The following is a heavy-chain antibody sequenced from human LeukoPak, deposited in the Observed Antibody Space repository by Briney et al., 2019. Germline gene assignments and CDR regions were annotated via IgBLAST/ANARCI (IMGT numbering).Heavy chain of an antibody. CDR2: IYYSGST. V-gene: IGHV4-39*01. CDR1: GGSISSSSYY. Sequence: PSETLSLTCTVSGGSISSSSYYWGWIRQPPGKGLEWIGSIYYSGSTYYNPSLKSRVTISVDTSKNQFSLKLSSVTAADTAVYYCARQPRGVRGVQDLKEYYFDYWGQGTLVTVSS. D-gene: IGHD3-10*01. J-gene: IGHJ4*02. CDR3: ARQPRGVRGVQDLKEYYFDY.